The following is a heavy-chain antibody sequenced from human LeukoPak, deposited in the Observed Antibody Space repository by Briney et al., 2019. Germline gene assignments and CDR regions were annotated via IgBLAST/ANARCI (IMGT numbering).Heavy chain of an antibody. CDR3: TKVNGDNAAHGSKWYFDV. CDR2: ISSDGTST. Sequence: GGSLRLSCAASGFTFSSHWMHWVRQAPGKGLEWLSRISSDGTSTTYGDSVKGRFTISRDNAKNSLYLQMNSLRLEDTALYYCTKVNGDNAAHGSKWYFDVWGRGTLVTVSS. D-gene: IGHD7-27*01. J-gene: IGHJ2*01. V-gene: IGHV3-74*01. CDR1: GFTFSSHW.